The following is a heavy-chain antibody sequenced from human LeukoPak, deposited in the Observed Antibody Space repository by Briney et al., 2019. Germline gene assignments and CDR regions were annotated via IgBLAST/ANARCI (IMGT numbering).Heavy chain of an antibody. J-gene: IGHJ4*02. V-gene: IGHV1-2*02. CDR3: ARGPDYGDYLFDY. Sequence: ASVKVSCKASGYTFTGYYMHWVRQAPGQGLEWMGWINPNSGGTNYAQKFQGRVTMTRDASISTAYMELSRLTSEDTAVYYCARGPDYGDYLFDYWGQGTLVTVSS. CDR2: INPNSGGT. CDR1: GYTFTGYY. D-gene: IGHD4-17*01.